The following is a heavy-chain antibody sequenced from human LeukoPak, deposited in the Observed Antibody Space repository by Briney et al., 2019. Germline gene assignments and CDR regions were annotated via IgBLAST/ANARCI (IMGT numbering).Heavy chain of an antibody. CDR2: IYYSGST. CDR1: GGSLSSGDYY. J-gene: IGHJ4*02. D-gene: IGHD2-2*02. CDR3: ARDVVVVLAAIHSFTDY. V-gene: IGHV4-30-4*08. Sequence: SETLSLTCTVSGGSLSSGDYYWSWIRQPPGKGLEWIGYIYYSGSTYYNPSLKSRVTISVDTSKNQFSLKLSSVTAADTAVYYCARDVVVVLAAIHSFTDYWGQGTLVTVSS.